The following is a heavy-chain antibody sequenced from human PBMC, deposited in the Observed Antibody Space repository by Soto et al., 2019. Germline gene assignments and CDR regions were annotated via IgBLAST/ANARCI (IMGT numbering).Heavy chain of an antibody. Sequence: QVQLQESGPGLVKPSETLSLTCTVSGGSISSYYWSWIRQPPGKGLEWIGYIYYSGSTNHNPSLKSRVTISVDTSKNQISLKLSSVTAADTAVYYCARHNPGSGHQFDPWGQGTLVTVSS. CDR3: ARHNPGSGHQFDP. D-gene: IGHD6-19*01. J-gene: IGHJ5*02. CDR1: GGSISSYY. CDR2: IYYSGST. V-gene: IGHV4-59*08.